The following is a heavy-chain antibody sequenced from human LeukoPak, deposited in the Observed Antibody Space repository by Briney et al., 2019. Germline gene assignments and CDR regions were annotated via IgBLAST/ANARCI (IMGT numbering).Heavy chain of an antibody. V-gene: IGHV3-23*01. CDR1: GFTFSSYA. Sequence: GGSLRLSCAASGFTFSSYAMNWVRQAPGKGLEWVSVISSSGGTTYYSDSVKGRFTISRDNAKNSLYLQMNSLRAEDTALYYCAKDPHSDSSGYYYTYFDYWGQGTLVTVSS. CDR2: ISSSGGTT. J-gene: IGHJ4*02. CDR3: AKDPHSDSSGYYYTYFDY. D-gene: IGHD3-22*01.